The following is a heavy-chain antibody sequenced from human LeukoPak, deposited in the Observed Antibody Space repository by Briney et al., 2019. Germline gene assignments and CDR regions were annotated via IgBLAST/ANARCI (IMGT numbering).Heavy chain of an antibody. V-gene: IGHV4-39*07. CDR3: ARDEDDFWSGYCGV. D-gene: IGHD3-3*01. J-gene: IGHJ4*02. CDR1: GGSISSSSYY. Sequence: PSETLSLTCTVFGGSISSSSYYWAWIRQPPRNGLEWIGIIFLSGNTYYNPSVKSRFTISIDTAKNQFSLKLSSVTAADTAVYYCARDEDDFWSGYCGVWGQGTLVTVSS. CDR2: IFLSGNT.